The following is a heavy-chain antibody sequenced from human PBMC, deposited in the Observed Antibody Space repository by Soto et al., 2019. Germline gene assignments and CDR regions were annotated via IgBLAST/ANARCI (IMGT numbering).Heavy chain of an antibody. Sequence: VTVSCKYPGGTISSYAISWVRQAPGPGLEWMGGIIPIFGTANYAQKFQGRVTITADKSTSTAYMELSSLRSEDTAVYYCASTLPLRSILDYYGMDVWGQGTTVTVS. CDR1: GGTISSYA. J-gene: IGHJ6*02. CDR3: ASTLPLRSILDYYGMDV. CDR2: IIPIFGTA. V-gene: IGHV1-69*06.